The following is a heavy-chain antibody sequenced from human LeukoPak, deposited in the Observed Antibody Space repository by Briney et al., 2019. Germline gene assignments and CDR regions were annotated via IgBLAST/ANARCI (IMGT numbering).Heavy chain of an antibody. Sequence: SETLSLTCTVSGGSISSYYWSWIRQPPGKGLEWIGYIYYSGSTNYNPSLKSRVTISVDTSKNQFSLNLSSVTAADTAVYYCVKDNPLDYWGQGTLVIVSS. D-gene: IGHD1-14*01. CDR1: GGSISSYY. J-gene: IGHJ4*02. CDR3: VKDNPLDY. V-gene: IGHV4-59*12. CDR2: IYYSGST.